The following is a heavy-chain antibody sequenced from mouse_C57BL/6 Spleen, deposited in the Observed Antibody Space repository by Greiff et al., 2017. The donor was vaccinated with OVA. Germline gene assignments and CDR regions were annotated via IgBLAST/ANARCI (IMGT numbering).Heavy chain of an antibody. J-gene: IGHJ3*01. V-gene: IGHV1-64*01. CDR3: ARKGFYDYDQAWFAY. CDR1: GYTFTSYW. D-gene: IGHD2-4*01. CDR2: IHPNSGST. Sequence: VKLQQPGAELVKPGASVKLSCKASGYTFTSYWMHWVKQRPGQGLEWIGMIHPNSGSTNYNEKFKSKATLTVDKSSSTAYMQLSSLTSEDSAVYYCARKGFYDYDQAWFAYWGQGTLVTVSA.